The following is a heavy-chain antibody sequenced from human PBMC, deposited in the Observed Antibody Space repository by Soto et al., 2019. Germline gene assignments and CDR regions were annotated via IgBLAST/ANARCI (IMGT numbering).Heavy chain of an antibody. CDR2: ISYDGSNK. Sequence: PGGSLRLSCAASGFTFSSYAMHWVRQAPGKGLEWVAVISYDGSNKYYADSVKGRFTISRDNSKNTLYLQMNSLRAEDTAVYYCARELIEGSSWLTYYYYYGMDVWGQGTTVTVSS. CDR1: GFTFSSYA. J-gene: IGHJ6*02. V-gene: IGHV3-30-3*01. D-gene: IGHD6-13*01. CDR3: ARELIEGSSWLTYYYYYGMDV.